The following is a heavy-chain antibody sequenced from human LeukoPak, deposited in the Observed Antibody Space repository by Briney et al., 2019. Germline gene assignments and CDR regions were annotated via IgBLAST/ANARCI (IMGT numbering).Heavy chain of an antibody. D-gene: IGHD3-9*01. Sequence: PGGSLRLSCAASGFTVSSNYMSWVRQAPGKGLEWVSVIYSGGSTYYADSVKGRFTISRDNSKNTLYLQMNSVRAEDTAVYYCASKVALTGAYYYYGMDVWGQGTTVTVSS. J-gene: IGHJ6*02. V-gene: IGHV3-66*01. CDR1: GFTVSSNY. CDR2: IYSGGST. CDR3: ASKVALTGAYYYYGMDV.